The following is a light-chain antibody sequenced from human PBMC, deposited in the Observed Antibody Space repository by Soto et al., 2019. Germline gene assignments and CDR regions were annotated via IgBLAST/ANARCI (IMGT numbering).Light chain of an antibody. CDR2: ATS. CDR3: QQYEAVVT. Sequence: DIPLTQSPSFLSASVGDRVTITCRASQDISNYLAWYQQKPGKAPKFLLYATSTFQSGVPSRFSGSGSGTQFTLTISSLQPEDFATYYCQQYEAVVTFGQGTKVEI. J-gene: IGKJ1*01. CDR1: QDISNY. V-gene: IGKV1-9*01.